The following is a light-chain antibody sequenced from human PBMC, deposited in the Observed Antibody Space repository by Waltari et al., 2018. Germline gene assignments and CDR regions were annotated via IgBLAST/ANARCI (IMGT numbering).Light chain of an antibody. CDR2: GVN. Sequence: QSAPTQPPSVSGSPGQSVTISCTGTSSDVGGYDYVSWYQHHPGKAPNLMIYGVNIRPSGVSDRFSGSKSGNTASLTISGLQAEDEGDYYCCSYTTSSTFIFGAGTRLTVL. CDR1: SSDVGGYDY. V-gene: IGLV2-14*03. J-gene: IGLJ1*01. CDR3: CSYTTSSTFI.